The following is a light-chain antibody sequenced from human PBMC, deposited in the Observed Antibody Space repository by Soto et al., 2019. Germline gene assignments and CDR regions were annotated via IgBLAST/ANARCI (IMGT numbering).Light chain of an antibody. CDR2: LNSDGSH. J-gene: IGLJ1*01. V-gene: IGLV4-69*01. CDR1: SGQSSYA. Sequence: QAVVTQSPSASASLGASVKLTCTLSSGQSSYAIAWHQQQPEKGPRYLMKLNSDGSHSKGDGIPDRFSGSSSGAERYLTISSLQSEDEADYYCQTWGTGIHVFGTGTKLTVL. CDR3: QTWGTGIHV.